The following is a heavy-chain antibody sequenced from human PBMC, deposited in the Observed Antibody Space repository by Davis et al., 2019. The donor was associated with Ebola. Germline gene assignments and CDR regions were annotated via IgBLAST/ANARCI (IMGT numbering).Heavy chain of an antibody. CDR2: INPNSGGS. CDR3: ATQMGRIAPRPAFNI. D-gene: IGHD5-24*01. CDR1: GYTFTGYY. V-gene: IGHV1-2*02. Sequence: ASVKVSCKASGYTFTGYYMHWVRQAPGQGLEWMGWINPNSGGSSSTLQFQGRVTMTSDTSISTAYMNLGSLTSDDTAVYYCATQMGRIAPRPAFNIWGQGTLVSVSS. J-gene: IGHJ3*02.